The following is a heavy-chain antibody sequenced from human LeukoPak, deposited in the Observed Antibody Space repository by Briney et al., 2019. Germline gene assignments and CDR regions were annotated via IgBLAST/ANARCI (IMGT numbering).Heavy chain of an antibody. V-gene: IGHV3-30*18. CDR1: GFTFSSYG. Sequence: GRSLRLSCAASGFTFSSYGMHWVRQAPGKGLEWVAVISYDGSNKYYADSVKGRFTISRDNSKNTLYLQMNSLRAEDTAVYYCAKPYYGLGPWYFDYWGQGTLVTVSS. D-gene: IGHD1-26*01. CDR3: AKPYYGLGPWYFDY. J-gene: IGHJ4*02. CDR2: ISYDGSNK.